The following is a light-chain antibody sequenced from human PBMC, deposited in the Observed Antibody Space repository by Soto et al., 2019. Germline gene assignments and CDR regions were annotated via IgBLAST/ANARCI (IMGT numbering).Light chain of an antibody. Sequence: IQMTQSPCSRSASTGGRGTITCLARHGSGVRLAWFQQKPGKAPQYLIQSASTLASGVPSRFSGSGSGTDFILTISRLEPEDFAVYYCQQYGGSPRTFGQGTKVDIK. CDR1: HGSGVR. CDR2: SAS. V-gene: IGKV1D-16*02. J-gene: IGKJ1*01. CDR3: QQYGGSPRT.